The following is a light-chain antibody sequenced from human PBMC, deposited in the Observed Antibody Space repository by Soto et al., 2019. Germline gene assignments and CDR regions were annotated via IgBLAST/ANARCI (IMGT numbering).Light chain of an antibody. Sequence: QSALTQPRSVSGSPGQSVTISCTGTSSDVGGYNYVSWYQQHPGKAPKLMIYDVSKRPSGVPDRFSGSKSGNTASLTISGLQAEDGADYYGFLTAGRFVVFAGGTMLTVL. J-gene: IGLJ2*01. CDR3: FLTAGRFVV. V-gene: IGLV2-11*01. CDR2: DVS. CDR1: SSDVGGYNY.